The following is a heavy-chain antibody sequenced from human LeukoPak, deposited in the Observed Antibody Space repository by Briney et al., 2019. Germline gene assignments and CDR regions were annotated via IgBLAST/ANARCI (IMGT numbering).Heavy chain of an antibody. Sequence: PSETLSLTCTASGDSISSSGCYWAWIRQAPGKGLEWIGSINYSGSTYYNPSLKSRVTVSVDTSKNQFSLKLSSMTAADAAMYYCARTYSSGQGAYYWGQGTLVTVSS. CDR3: ARTYSSGQGAYY. CDR2: INYSGST. CDR1: GDSISSSGCY. D-gene: IGHD6-19*01. J-gene: IGHJ4*02. V-gene: IGHV4-39*07.